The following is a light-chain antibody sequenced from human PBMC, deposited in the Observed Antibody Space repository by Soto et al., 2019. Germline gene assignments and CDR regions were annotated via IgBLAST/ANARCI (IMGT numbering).Light chain of an antibody. CDR2: EVS. Sequence: QSALTQPASVSGSPGQSITISCTGTSSDVGSYDLVSWYQQHPDKAPKLLLFEVSKQPSGVSIRFSGSKSGNTASLTISGLQPEDEADYYCCSYATPRLFGGGTKLTVL. CDR1: SSDVGSYDL. J-gene: IGLJ2*01. CDR3: CSYATPRL. V-gene: IGLV2-23*02.